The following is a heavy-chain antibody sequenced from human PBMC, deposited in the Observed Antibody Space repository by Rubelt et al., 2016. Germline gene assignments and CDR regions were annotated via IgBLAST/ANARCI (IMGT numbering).Heavy chain of an antibody. J-gene: IGHJ4*02. Sequence: ISYDGSNKYYADSVKGRFTISRDNSKNTLYLQMNSLRAEDTAVYYCAKDWVVYQPIQWLAPFSVDYFDYWGQGTLVTVSS. CDR2: ISYDGSNK. V-gene: IGHV3-30*18. CDR3: AKDWVVYQPIQWLAPFSVDYFDY. D-gene: IGHD6-19*01.